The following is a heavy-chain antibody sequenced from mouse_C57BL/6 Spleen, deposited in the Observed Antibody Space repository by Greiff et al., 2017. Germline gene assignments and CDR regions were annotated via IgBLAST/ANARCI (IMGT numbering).Heavy chain of an antibody. V-gene: IGHV3-6*01. J-gene: IGHJ2*01. CDR3: ARGGDWDDFDY. CDR2: ISYDGSN. D-gene: IGHD4-1*01. Sequence: EVQLQESGPGLVKPSQSLSLTCSVTGYSITSGYYWNWIRQFPGNKLEWMGYISYDGSNNYNPSLKNRISITRDTSKNQFFLKLNSVTTEDTATYYGARGGDWDDFDYWGQGTTLTVSS. CDR1: GYSITSGYY.